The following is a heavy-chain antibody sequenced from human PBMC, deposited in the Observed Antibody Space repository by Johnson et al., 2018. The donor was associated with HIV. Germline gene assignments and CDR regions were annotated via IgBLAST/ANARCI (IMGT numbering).Heavy chain of an antibody. V-gene: IGHV3-30-3*01. Sequence: QVQLVESGGGVVQPGRSLRLSCAASGFTFSSYAMHWVRQAPGKGLEWVAVISYDGSNKYYADSVKGRFTISRDNSKNTLYLQINSLRAEDTAVYYCARDRVLLWFGESPLDAFDVWGQGTVVAVSS. J-gene: IGHJ3*01. CDR2: ISYDGSNK. CDR3: ARDRVLLWFGESPLDAFDV. D-gene: IGHD3-10*01. CDR1: GFTFSSYA.